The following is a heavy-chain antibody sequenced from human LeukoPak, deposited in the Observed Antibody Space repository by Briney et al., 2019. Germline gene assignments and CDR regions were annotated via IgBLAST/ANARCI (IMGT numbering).Heavy chain of an antibody. CDR2: IIPILGIA. Sequence: ASVKVSCKASGGTFSSYAISWVRQAPGQGLEWMGRIIPILGIANYAQKFQGRVTITADKSTSTAYMELSSLRSEDTAVYYCARASNSGSYLRTEKYYFDYWGQGALVTVSS. CDR3: ARASNSGSYLRTEKYYFDY. V-gene: IGHV1-69*04. J-gene: IGHJ4*02. CDR1: GGTFSSYA. D-gene: IGHD1-26*01.